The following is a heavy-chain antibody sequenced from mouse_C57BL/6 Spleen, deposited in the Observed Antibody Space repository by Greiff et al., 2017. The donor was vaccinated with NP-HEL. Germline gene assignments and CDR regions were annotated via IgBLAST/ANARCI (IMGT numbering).Heavy chain of an antibody. V-gene: IGHV1-15*01. CDR2: IDPENGGT. D-gene: IGHD2-5*01. Sequence: VQRVESGAELVRPGASVTLSCKASGYTFTDYEMHWVKQTPVHGLEWIGAIDPENGGTAYNQKFKGKAILTADKSSSTAYMELRSLTSEDSAVYYCTRGAYYSNFFDYWGQGTTLTVSS. J-gene: IGHJ2*01. CDR1: GYTFTDYE. CDR3: TRGAYYSNFFDY.